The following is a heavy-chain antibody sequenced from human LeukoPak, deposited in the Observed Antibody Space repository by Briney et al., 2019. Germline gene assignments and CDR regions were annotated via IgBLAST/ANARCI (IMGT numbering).Heavy chain of an antibody. CDR3: ARVPASVRYFDWLTPYYCDY. CDR2: ISGSGGST. CDR1: GFTFSSYA. D-gene: IGHD3-9*01. J-gene: IGHJ4*02. V-gene: IGHV3-23*01. Sequence: GGSLRLSCAASGFTFSSYAMSWVRQAPGKGLEWVSAISGSGGSTYYADSVKGRFTISRDNSKNTLYLQMNSLRAEDTAVYYCARVPASVRYFDWLTPYYCDYGGQGTLVTVSS.